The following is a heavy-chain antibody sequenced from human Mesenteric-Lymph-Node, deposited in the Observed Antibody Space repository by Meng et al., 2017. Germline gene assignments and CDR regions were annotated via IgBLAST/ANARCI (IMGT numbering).Heavy chain of an antibody. Sequence: SETLSLTCTVSGGSISSYYWSWIRQPAGKGLEWIGRIYTSGSTNYNPSLKSRVTISVDTSKNQFSLKLSSVTAADTAVYYCARVSSSWKNDAFDIWGQGTMVTVSS. V-gene: IGHV4-4*07. D-gene: IGHD6-13*01. J-gene: IGHJ3*02. CDR1: GGSISSYY. CDR2: IYTSGST. CDR3: ARVSSSWKNDAFDI.